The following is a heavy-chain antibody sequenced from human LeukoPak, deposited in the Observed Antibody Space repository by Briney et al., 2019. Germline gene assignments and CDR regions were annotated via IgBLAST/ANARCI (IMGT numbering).Heavy chain of an antibody. CDR3: ARHGVDTAKGVYFDY. J-gene: IGHJ4*02. D-gene: IGHD5-18*01. CDR1: GGSISSYY. Sequence: PSETLSLTCTVSGGSISSYYWSWIRQPPGKGLEWIGYIYYSGSTNYNPSLKSRVTISVDTSKNQFSLKLSSVTAADTAVYYCARHGVDTAKGVYFDYWGQGTLVTVSS. CDR2: IYYSGST. V-gene: IGHV4-59*08.